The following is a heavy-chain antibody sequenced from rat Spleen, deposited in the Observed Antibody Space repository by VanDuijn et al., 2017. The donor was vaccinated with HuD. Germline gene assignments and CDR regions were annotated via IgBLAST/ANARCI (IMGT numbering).Heavy chain of an antibody. CDR1: GFTFRNFD. Sequence: EVQLVESGGGLVQPGRSLKLSCEASGFTFRNFDMAWVRQAPTKGLEWVATFSYDGSNTYYRDSVKDRFTISRDNAKSTLYLQMDSLRSEDTTTYYCARRYDFDYWGQGVMVTVSS. CDR2: FSYDGSNT. D-gene: IGHD1-11*01. J-gene: IGHJ2*01. CDR3: ARRYDFDY. V-gene: IGHV5-29*01.